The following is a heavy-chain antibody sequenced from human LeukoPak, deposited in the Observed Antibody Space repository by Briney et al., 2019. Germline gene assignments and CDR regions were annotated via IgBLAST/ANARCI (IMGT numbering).Heavy chain of an antibody. CDR1: GFTFSDYP. CDR2: IRTNIENTM. CDR3: AKEGDCSSTSCYGMDV. D-gene: IGHD2-2*01. V-gene: IGHV3-48*02. Sequence: GGSLRLSCAASGFTFSDYPMNWVRQAPGKGLEWISNIRTNIENTMFYADSVKGRFTISRDDAKNSLSLQMNSLRDEDTAVYYCAKEGDCSSTSCYGMDVWGQGTTVTVSS. J-gene: IGHJ6*02.